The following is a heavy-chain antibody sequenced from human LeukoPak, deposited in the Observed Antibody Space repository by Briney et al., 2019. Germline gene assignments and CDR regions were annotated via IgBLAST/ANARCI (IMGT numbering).Heavy chain of an antibody. V-gene: IGHV3-30-3*01. CDR1: GFTFSRYS. J-gene: IGHJ4*02. D-gene: IGHD2-15*01. CDR3: ANSIRFYCSGGSCSGDGFDY. Sequence: GGAPGISCGAPGFTFSRYSMHWVRQAPGKGVEGVGGLSYEGSNKYYADSVKGRFTISRDNTDNTLYLQVNSLRPEDTAVYYCANSIRFYCSGGSCSGDGFDYWGQGTLVIVSS. CDR2: LSYEGSNK.